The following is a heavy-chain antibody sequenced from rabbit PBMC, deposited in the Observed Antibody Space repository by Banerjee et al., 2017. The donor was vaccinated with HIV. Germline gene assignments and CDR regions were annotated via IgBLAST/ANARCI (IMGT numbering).Heavy chain of an antibody. CDR1: GFSLSSTYY. V-gene: IGHV1S43*01. D-gene: IGHD7-1*01. J-gene: IGHJ3*01. CDR3: ARGGVAGYNLVTRLDL. CDR2: IYTSSGST. Sequence: QEQLEESGGDLVKPGASLTLTCTASGFSLSSTYYMCWVRQAPGEGLELIACIYTSSGSTWYASWVNGRFTISRSTSLNTVDLKMTSLTAADTAIYFCARGGVAGYNLVTRLDLWGPGTLVTVS.